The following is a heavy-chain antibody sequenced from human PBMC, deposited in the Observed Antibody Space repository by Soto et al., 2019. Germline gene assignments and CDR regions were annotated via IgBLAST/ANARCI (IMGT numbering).Heavy chain of an antibody. Sequence: SQTLSLTCAISGDSVSSNSAAWNWIRQSPSRGLEWLGRTYYRSKWYNDYAVSVKSRITINPDTSKNQFSLQLNSVTPEDTAVYYCARDRLELRFLERGYYYYMDVWGKGTTVTVSS. D-gene: IGHD3-3*01. V-gene: IGHV6-1*01. CDR1: GDSVSSNSAA. J-gene: IGHJ6*03. CDR3: ARDRLELRFLERGYYYYMDV. CDR2: TYYRSKWYN.